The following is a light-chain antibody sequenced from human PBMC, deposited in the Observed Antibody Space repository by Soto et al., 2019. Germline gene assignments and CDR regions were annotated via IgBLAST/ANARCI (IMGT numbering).Light chain of an antibody. Sequence: DLPRTQSPSTLSASVGDRVNITCRASQSISSWLAWYQQKPGKAPKLLIYDASSLESGVPSRFSGSGSGTEFTLTISSLQPDDFATYYCQQYKSYSPWTFGQGTKVDIK. CDR2: DAS. CDR1: QSISSW. V-gene: IGKV1-5*01. J-gene: IGKJ1*01. CDR3: QQYKSYSPWT.